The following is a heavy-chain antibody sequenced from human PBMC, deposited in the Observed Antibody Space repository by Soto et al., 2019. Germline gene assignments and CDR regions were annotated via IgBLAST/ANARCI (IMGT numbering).Heavy chain of an antibody. D-gene: IGHD5-12*01. Sequence: QVQLVQSGAEVKKPGSSVKVSCKASGGTFSISAISWVRQAPGQGLDWMGGIIPIFGTANYAQKFQGRVTITADKSTSTAYMELSSLRSEDTAVYYCARVSKMALQGYYFDYWGQGTLVTVSS. CDR3: ARVSKMALQGYYFDY. CDR2: IIPIFGTA. J-gene: IGHJ4*02. CDR1: GGTFSISA. V-gene: IGHV1-69*06.